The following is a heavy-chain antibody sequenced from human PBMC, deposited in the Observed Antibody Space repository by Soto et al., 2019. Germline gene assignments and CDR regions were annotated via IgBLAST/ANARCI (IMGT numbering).Heavy chain of an antibody. J-gene: IGHJ4*02. CDR1: GGTFSSYT. D-gene: IGHD2-15*01. CDR3: ARDLGYCSVGSCDQGDY. V-gene: IGHV1-69*08. CDR2: IIPILGIA. Sequence: QVQLVQSGAEVKKPGSSVKVSCKASGGTFSSYTISWVRQAPGHCLDWMGRIIPILGIANYAQKCQGRVTITADKSTSTAYMELSSLRSEYTAVYYCARDLGYCSVGSCDQGDYWGKGTLVTVSS.